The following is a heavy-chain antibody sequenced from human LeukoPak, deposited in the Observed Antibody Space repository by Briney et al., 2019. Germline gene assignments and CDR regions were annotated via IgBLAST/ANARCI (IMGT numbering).Heavy chain of an antibody. CDR2: IWHTSMSA. CDR1: GFNFTRHG. V-gene: IGHV3-33*06. CDR3: AKELGVPAAGWQIQQ. Sequence: GSSLRLSCGTSGFNFTRHGMHWVRQAPGKGLEWVAVIWHTSMSAFYSDSVKGRFNISRDNSRNTLYLQMSNLRADDTAVYYCAKELGVPAAGWQIQQWGLGTLVTVSS. J-gene: IGHJ1*01. D-gene: IGHD6-13*01.